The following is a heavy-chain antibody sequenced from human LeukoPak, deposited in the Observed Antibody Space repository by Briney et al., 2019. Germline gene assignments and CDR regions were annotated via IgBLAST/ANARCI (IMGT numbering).Heavy chain of an antibody. D-gene: IGHD6-13*01. CDR2: ISAYNGNT. CDR3: ARPRRIAAAGGAHAFDI. CDR1: GYTFTSYG. V-gene: IGHV1-18*01. J-gene: IGHJ3*02. Sequence: ASVKVSCKASGYTFTSYGISWVRQAPGQGLEWMGWISAYNGNTNYAQKLQGRVTKTTDTSTSTAYMELRSLRSDDTAVYYCARPRRIAAAGGAHAFDIWGQGTMVTVSS.